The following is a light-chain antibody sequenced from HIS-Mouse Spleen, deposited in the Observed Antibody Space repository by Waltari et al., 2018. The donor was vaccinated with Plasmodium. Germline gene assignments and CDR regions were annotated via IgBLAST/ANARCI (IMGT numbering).Light chain of an antibody. CDR3: CSYAGSSTFVV. CDR2: EGS. J-gene: IGLJ2*01. CDR1: SSDVGSYNL. Sequence: QSALTQPASVSGSPGQSITISCTGTSSDVGSYNLVSWYQQHPGKAPKLMIYEGSKRTSGVSNRFAGSKSCNTASLTISGLQAEDEADYYCCSYAGSSTFVVFGGGTKLTVL. V-gene: IGLV2-23*03.